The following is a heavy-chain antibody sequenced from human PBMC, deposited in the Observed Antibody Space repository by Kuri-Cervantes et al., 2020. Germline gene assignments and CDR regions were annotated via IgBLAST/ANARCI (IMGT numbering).Heavy chain of an antibody. Sequence: GGSLRLSCAASGFTFSSYGIHWVRQAPGKGLGWVAFIRYDGSNKYYADSVKGRFTISRDNSKSTLYLQMNSLRAEDTAVYYCAQDRITMVRGVTDAEYLQHWGQGTLVTVSS. CDR2: IRYDGSNK. J-gene: IGHJ1*01. D-gene: IGHD3-10*01. CDR1: GFTFSSYG. CDR3: AQDRITMVRGVTDAEYLQH. V-gene: IGHV3-30*02.